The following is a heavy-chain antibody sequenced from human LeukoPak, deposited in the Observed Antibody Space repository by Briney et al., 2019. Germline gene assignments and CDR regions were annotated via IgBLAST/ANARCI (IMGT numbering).Heavy chain of an antibody. CDR1: GGSFSGYY. Sequence: SETLSLTCAVYGGSFSGYYWSWIRQPLGKGLEWIGEINHSGSTNYNPSLKSRVTISVDTSKNQFSLKLSSVTAADTAVYYCAREDTAMDFDYWGQGTLVTVSS. D-gene: IGHD5-18*01. V-gene: IGHV4-34*01. CDR3: AREDTAMDFDY. J-gene: IGHJ4*02. CDR2: INHSGST.